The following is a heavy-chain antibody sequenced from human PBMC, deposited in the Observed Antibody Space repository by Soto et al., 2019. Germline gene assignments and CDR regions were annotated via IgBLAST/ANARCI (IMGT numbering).Heavy chain of an antibody. CDR3: ARKILVSTTRPNYWYFDL. CDR1: GFTFINYA. V-gene: IGHV3-23*01. D-gene: IGHD2-21*01. CDR2: ISGGGDAA. Sequence: EVQVLESGGGLVQPGGSLRLSCAGSGFTFINYAMNWVRQAPGKGLEWVSSISGGGDAAFFPDSVRGRFTISRDNSKNTVALHMNSLGVDDTAVYYCARKILVSTTRPNYWYFDLWGRGTLVTVSS. J-gene: IGHJ2*01.